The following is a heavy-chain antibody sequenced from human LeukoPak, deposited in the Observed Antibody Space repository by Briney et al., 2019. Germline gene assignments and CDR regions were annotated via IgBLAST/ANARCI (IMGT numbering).Heavy chain of an antibody. D-gene: IGHD2-2*01. CDR2: INPNSGGT. CDR1: GYTFTGYY. J-gene: IGHJ5*02. V-gene: IGHV1-2*02. Sequence: ASVKVSCKASGYTFTGYYMHWVRQAPGQGLEWMGWINPNSGGTNYAQKFQGRVTMTRDTSISTAYMELSRLRSDDTAVYYCARDPSPCTSRYRNWFDPWGQGTLVTVSS. CDR3: ARDPSPCTSRYRNWFDP.